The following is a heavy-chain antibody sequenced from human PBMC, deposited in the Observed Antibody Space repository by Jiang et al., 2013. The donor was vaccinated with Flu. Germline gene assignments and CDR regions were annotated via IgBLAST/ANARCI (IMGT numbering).Heavy chain of an antibody. CDR2: ISAYNGNT. CDR3: ARSVSYHYNYMDV. CDR1: GYTFTTSG. J-gene: IGHJ6*03. Sequence: GAEVKKPGASVKVSCKASGYTFTTSGISWVRQAPGQGLEWMGWISAYNGNTNFAQNLQGRVTMTTDTSTSTAYMELRSLRSDDTAVYYCARSVSYHYNYMDVWGTRDHGHRLL. V-gene: IGHV1-18*01.